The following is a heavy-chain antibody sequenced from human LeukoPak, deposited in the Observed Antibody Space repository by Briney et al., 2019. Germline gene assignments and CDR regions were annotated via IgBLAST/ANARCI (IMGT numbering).Heavy chain of an antibody. Sequence: GGSLRLSCAASGFTFSGYSMNWVRQAPGRGLEWVSSISSSSSYIYYADAVKGRFTISRGNAKNSLYLQMNSLRAEDTAVYYCAREKRGAPDYWGQGTLVTVSS. CDR1: GFTFSGYS. D-gene: IGHD1-26*01. V-gene: IGHV3-21*01. CDR3: AREKRGAPDY. J-gene: IGHJ4*02. CDR2: ISSSSSYI.